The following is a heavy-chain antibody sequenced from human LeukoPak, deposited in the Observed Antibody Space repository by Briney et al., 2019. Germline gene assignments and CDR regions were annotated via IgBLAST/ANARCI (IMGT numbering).Heavy chain of an antibody. D-gene: IGHD6-13*01. V-gene: IGHV4-39*07. Sequence: PSETLSLTCTVSGGSISSSSYYWGWIRQPPGKGLEWIGSIYYSGSTYYNPSLKSRVTISVDTSKNQFSLKLSSVTAADTAVYYCARRGLRGIAAPTGAFDIWGQGTMVTVSS. CDR3: ARRGLRGIAAPTGAFDI. CDR1: GGSISSSSYY. J-gene: IGHJ3*02. CDR2: IYYSGST.